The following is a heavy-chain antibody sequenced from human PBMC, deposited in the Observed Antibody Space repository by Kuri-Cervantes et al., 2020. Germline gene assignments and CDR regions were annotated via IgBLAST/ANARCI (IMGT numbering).Heavy chain of an antibody. D-gene: IGHD6-19*01. J-gene: IGHJ4*02. CDR2: IYYSGST. CDR3: ARVPSGWYLFDY. CDR1: GGSISSGDYY. Sequence: SETLSLTCTVSGGSISSGDYYWSWIRQPPGKGLEWIGYIYYSGSTNYNPSLKSRVTISVDTSKNQFSLKLSSVTAADTAVYYCARVPSGWYLFDYWGQGTLVTVSS. V-gene: IGHV4-61*08.